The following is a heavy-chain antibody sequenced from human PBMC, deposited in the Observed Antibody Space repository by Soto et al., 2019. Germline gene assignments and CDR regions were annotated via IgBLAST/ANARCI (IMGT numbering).Heavy chain of an antibody. D-gene: IGHD3-3*01. CDR2: ISSSSSYI. CDR1: GFTFSSYS. V-gene: IGHV3-21*01. CDR3: ARDDGRDLWVTGPFDY. Sequence: EVQLVESGGGLVKPGGSLRLSCAASGFTFSSYSMNWVRQAPGKGLEWVSSISSSSSYIYYADSVKGRFTISRDNAKNSLYLQMNSLRAEDTAVYYWARDDGRDLWVTGPFDYWGQGTLVTVSS. J-gene: IGHJ4*02.